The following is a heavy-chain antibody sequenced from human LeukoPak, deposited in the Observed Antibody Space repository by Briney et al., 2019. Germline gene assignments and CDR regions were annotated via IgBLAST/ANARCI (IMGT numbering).Heavy chain of an antibody. CDR2: FDPEDGET. D-gene: IGHD2-2*02. J-gene: IGHJ5*02. CDR3: ATRCSSTSCYTRRDNWFDP. Sequence: ASVKVSCKVSGYTLTELSMHWVRQAPGKGLGWMGGFDPEDGETIYAQKFQGRVTMTEDTSTDTAYMELSSLRSEDTAVYYCATRCSSTSCYTRRDNWFDPWGQGTLVTVSS. CDR1: GYTLTELS. V-gene: IGHV1-24*01.